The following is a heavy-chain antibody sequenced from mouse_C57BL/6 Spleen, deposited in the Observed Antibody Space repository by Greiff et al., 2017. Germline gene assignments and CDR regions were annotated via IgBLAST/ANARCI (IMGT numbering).Heavy chain of an antibody. J-gene: IGHJ2*01. CDR2: IYPGDGDT. CDR1: GYAFSSSW. CDR3: ARGPTVVDY. D-gene: IGHD1-1*01. V-gene: IGHV1-82*01. Sequence: QVQLKESGPELVKPGASVKISCKASGYAFSSSWMNWVKQRPGKGLEGIGRIYPGDGDTNYNGKFKGKATLTADKSSSTAYMQLSSLTSEDSAVYSCARGPTVVDYWGQGTTLTVSS.